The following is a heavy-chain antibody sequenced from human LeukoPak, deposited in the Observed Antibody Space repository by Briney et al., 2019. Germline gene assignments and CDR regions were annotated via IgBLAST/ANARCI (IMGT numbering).Heavy chain of an antibody. V-gene: IGHV3-23*01. J-gene: IGHJ4*02. CDR1: GFTFSSYA. D-gene: IGHD6-6*01. CDR3: AKGWGRSSQKDYFDY. CDR2: ISGGGGST. Sequence: GGSLRLSCAASGFTFSSYAMSWVRQAPGKGLEWVSAISGGGGSTYYADSVKGRFTISRDNSKNTLYLQMNSLRAEDTAVYYCAKGWGRSSQKDYFDYWGQGTLVTVSS.